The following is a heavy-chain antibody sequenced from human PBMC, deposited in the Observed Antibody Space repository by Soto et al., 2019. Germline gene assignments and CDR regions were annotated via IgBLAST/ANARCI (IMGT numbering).Heavy chain of an antibody. CDR3: VTDKVSLQLGGNYYYILDV. CDR2: IMPIFRTP. CDR1: GGTFRNSA. J-gene: IGHJ6*02. Sequence: QVQLEQSGAEVKKPGSSVKVSCKASGGTFRNSAISWVRQAPGQGLEWMGGIMPIFRTPDYAQKFQGRVTITADESTTTAYMELSGLRSDDTAIYYCVTDKVSLQLGGNYYYILDVWGQGTTVTVSS. D-gene: IGHD5-12*01. V-gene: IGHV1-69*12.